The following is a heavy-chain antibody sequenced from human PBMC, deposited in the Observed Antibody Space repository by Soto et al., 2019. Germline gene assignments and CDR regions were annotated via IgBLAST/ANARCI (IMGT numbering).Heavy chain of an antibody. Sequence: QVQLQESGPGLVKPSETLSLTCTVSGGSISSYYWSWIRQPPGKGLEWIGYIYYSGSTNYNPSLKVRVTIAVDTSKNRFSLKLSSVTAADTAVYYCARDNTVLDYWGQGTLVTVSS. D-gene: IGHD4-4*01. V-gene: IGHV4-59*01. CDR3: ARDNTVLDY. CDR1: GGSISSYY. CDR2: IYYSGST. J-gene: IGHJ4*02.